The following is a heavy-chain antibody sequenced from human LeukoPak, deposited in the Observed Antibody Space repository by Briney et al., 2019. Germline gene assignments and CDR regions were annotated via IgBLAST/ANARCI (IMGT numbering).Heavy chain of an antibody. CDR2: INWNGDST. J-gene: IGHJ4*02. CDR1: GFTFDDYG. Sequence: GGSLRLSCAASGFTFDDYGMNWVRQAPGKGLEWVSGINWNGDSTGYADSVKGRLTISRDNAKNSLYLQMNSLRAEDTLLYYCARVGVDGSGSYYNGGLDYWGQGTLVTVSS. V-gene: IGHV3-20*04. CDR3: ARVGVDGSGSYYNGGLDY. D-gene: IGHD3-10*01.